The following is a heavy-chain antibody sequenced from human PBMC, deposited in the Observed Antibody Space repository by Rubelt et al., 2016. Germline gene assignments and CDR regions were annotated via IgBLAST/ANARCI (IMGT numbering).Heavy chain of an antibody. CDR2: IYYGGST. Sequence: QVQLQESGPGLVKPSETLSLTCTVSGGSINSYYWSWIRQPPGKGLEWIGYIYYGGSTNYNPSLTSRVTISVDTSENQSSLRLIAVTAADTAVYYYARDVRWSWHFDLWGRGTLVTVSS. D-gene: IGHD4-23*01. CDR1: GGSINSYY. CDR3: ARDVRWSWHFDL. J-gene: IGHJ2*01. V-gene: IGHV4-59*12.